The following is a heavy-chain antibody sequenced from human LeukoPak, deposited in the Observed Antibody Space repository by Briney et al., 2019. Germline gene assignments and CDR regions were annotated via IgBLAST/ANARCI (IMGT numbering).Heavy chain of an antibody. CDR2: IYYSGST. D-gene: IGHD3-10*01. Sequence: SETLSLTCTVSGGSISSNWWSWVRQPPGKGLEWIGYIYYSGSTNYNPSLKSRVAISVDTSKNQFSLKLSSVTAADTAVYYCARGTGQFADYWGQGTLVTVSS. CDR1: GGSISSNW. V-gene: IGHV4-59*01. CDR3: ARGTGQFADY. J-gene: IGHJ4*02.